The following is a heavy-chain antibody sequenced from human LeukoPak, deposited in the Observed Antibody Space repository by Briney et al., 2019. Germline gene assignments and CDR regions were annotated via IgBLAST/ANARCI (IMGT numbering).Heavy chain of an antibody. CDR3: ARDTPPEGRGAFDI. Sequence: GGSLRLSCAASGFTFSSYAMHWVRQAPGKGLEWVAVISYDGSNKYYADSVKGRFTISRDNSKNTLYLQMNSLRAEDTAVYYCARDTPPEGRGAFDIWGQGTMVTVSS. CDR2: ISYDGSNK. V-gene: IGHV3-30*14. D-gene: IGHD3-10*01. CDR1: GFTFSSYA. J-gene: IGHJ3*02.